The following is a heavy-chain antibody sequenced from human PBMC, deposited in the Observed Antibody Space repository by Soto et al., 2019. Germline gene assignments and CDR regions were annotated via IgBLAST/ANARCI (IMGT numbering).Heavy chain of an antibody. J-gene: IGHJ4*02. D-gene: IGHD6-19*01. V-gene: IGHV3-48*01. CDR1: GFTFSSYS. Sequence: GGSLRLSCAASGFTFSSYSMNWVRQAPGKGLEWVSYISSSSRTIDCADSVKGRFTIPRDNSMHSLYLQMNSPRAEDTAVYFCAREWSLSVAAPGYWGQGTLVTVSS. CDR2: ISSSSRTI. CDR3: AREWSLSVAAPGY.